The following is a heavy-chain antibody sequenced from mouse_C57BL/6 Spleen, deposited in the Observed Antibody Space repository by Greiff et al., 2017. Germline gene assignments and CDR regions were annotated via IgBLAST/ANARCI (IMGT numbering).Heavy chain of an antibody. CDR3: AANYYGSSYVAD. J-gene: IGHJ3*01. D-gene: IGHD1-1*01. CDR2: IWRGGST. CDR1: GFSLTSYG. Sequence: VQRVESGPGLVQPSQSLSITCTVSGFSLTSYGVHWVRQSPGKGLEWLGVIWRGGSTDYNAAFMSRLSITKDNSKSQVVFKMNSLQAEDTAIYYSAANYYGSSYVADWGQGTLVTVSA. V-gene: IGHV2-5*01.